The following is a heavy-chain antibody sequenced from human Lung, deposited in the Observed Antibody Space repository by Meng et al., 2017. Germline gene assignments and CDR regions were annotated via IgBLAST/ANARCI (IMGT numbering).Heavy chain of an antibody. V-gene: IGHV1-2*06. J-gene: IGHJ4*02. CDR2: IDPRSGGT. CDR3: VGDEDISAAGKLFGDY. CDR1: GYSFSAYW. Sequence: VQLVQSWAEGNNPGASVKVSCKPPGYSFSAYWLHWVRQAPGQGLEWMGRIDPRSGGTQYAQNFQDRVTMTRDTSISTTYMELSRLTSDDTAVYYCVGDEDISAAGKLFGDYWGQGTLVTVSS. D-gene: IGHD6-13*01.